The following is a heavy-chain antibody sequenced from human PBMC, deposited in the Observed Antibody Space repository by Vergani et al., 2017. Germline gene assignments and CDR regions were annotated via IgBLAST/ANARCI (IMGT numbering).Heavy chain of an antibody. V-gene: IGHV3-30*18. J-gene: IGHJ1*01. CDR1: GFTFSSYG. CDR3: AKSAWEQWLVPTAEYFQH. D-gene: IGHD6-19*01. CDR2: ISYDGSNK. Sequence: QVQLVESGGGVVQPGRSLRLSCAASGFTFSSYGMHWVRQAPGKGLEWVAVISYDGSNKYYADSVKGRFTISRDNSKNTLYLQMNSLRAEDTAVYYCAKSAWEQWLVPTAEYFQHWGQGTLVTVSS.